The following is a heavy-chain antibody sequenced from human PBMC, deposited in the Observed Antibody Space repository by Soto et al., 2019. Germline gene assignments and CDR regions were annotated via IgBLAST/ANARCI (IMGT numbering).Heavy chain of an antibody. J-gene: IGHJ4*02. Sequence: SETLSLTCTVSGGSISSYYWSWIRQPPGKGLEWIGYIYYSGSTNYNPSLKSRVTISVDTSKNQFSLKLSSVTAADTAVYYCARYTSVTTFDYWGQGTLVTVSS. D-gene: IGHD4-17*01. CDR3: ARYTSVTTFDY. CDR1: GGSISSYY. CDR2: IYYSGST. V-gene: IGHV4-59*01.